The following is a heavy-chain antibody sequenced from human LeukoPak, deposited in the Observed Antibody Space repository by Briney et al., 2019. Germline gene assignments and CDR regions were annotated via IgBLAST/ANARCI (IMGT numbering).Heavy chain of an antibody. V-gene: IGHV1-69*05. CDR1: GGTFSSYA. D-gene: IGHD2-8*01. CDR2: IIPIFGTA. CDR3: ARDGCTNGVCHFDY. Sequence: GASVTVSCKASGGTFSSYAISWVRQAPGQGLEWMGRIIPIFGTANYAQKFQGRVTITTDESTSTAYMELSSLRSEDTAVYYCARDGCTNGVCHFDYWGQGTLVTVSS. J-gene: IGHJ4*02.